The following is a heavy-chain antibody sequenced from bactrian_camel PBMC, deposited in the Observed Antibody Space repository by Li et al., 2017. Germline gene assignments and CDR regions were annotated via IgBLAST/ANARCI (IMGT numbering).Heavy chain of an antibody. CDR1: DHTYTSNY. D-gene: IGHD3*01. J-gene: IGHJ6*01. Sequence: HVQLVESGGGSVQAGGSLRLTCASDHTYTSNYVTWFRQAPGKECEGLAAIHSGWRGVGTTTYSDPVKGRFTISADSLNKTVTLQMNSLKSEDTGMYYCAADYCNDWGVYDGKPLLASKFAYWGQGTQVTVS. V-gene: IGHV3S1*01. CDR3: AADYCNDWGVYDGKPLLASKFAY. CDR2: IHSGWRGVGTT.